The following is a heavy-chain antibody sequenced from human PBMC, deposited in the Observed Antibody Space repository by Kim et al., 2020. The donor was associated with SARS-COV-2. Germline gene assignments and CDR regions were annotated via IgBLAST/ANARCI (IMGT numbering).Heavy chain of an antibody. CDR1: GYTFTSYA. V-gene: IGHV1-3*01. CDR2: INAGNGNT. Sequence: ASVKVSCKASGYTFTSYAMHWVRQVPGQRLERMRRINAGNGNTKYSQKFQGRVTITRDTSASTAYMELSSLRSEDTAVYYCARVFPRAGYSSGWYYFDYWGQGTLVTVSS. D-gene: IGHD6-19*01. J-gene: IGHJ4*02. CDR3: ARVFPRAGYSSGWYYFDY.